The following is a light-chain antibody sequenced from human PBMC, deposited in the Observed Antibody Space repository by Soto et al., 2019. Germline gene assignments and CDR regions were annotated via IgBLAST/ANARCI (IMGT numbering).Light chain of an antibody. V-gene: IGLV2-14*01. CDR3: SSYTSSSWV. J-gene: IGLJ3*02. CDR1: SSDVGGYNY. Sequence: QSALTQPASVSGSPGQSITISCTGTSSDVGGYNYVSWYQQHPGKAPKLMIYEVSNRPSGVSNRFSGSKSGNTASLTISGLQDEDEADYYCSSYTSSSWVFGGGTKLTV. CDR2: EVS.